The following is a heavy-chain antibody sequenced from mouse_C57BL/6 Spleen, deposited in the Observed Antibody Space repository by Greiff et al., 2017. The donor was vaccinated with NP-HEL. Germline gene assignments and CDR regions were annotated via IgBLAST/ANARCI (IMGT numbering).Heavy chain of an antibody. CDR2: IDPSDSYT. V-gene: IGHV1-59*01. CDR1: GYTFTSYW. J-gene: IGHJ1*03. Sequence: QVQLQQPGAELVRPGTSVKLSCKASGYTFTSYWMHWVKQRPGQGLEWIGVIDPSDSYTNYNQKFKGKATLTVDTSSSTAYMQLSSLTSEDSAVYYCARPYYKQWHFDVWGTGTTVTVSS. D-gene: IGHD2-12*01. CDR3: ARPYYKQWHFDV.